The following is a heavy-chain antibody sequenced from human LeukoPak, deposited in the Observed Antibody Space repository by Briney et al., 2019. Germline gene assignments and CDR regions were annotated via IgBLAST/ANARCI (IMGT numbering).Heavy chain of an antibody. CDR1: GFTFSNYE. Sequence: GGSLRLSCEASGFTFSNYEMNWVRQAPGKGLEWVSFISGSATTTYYADTVEGRFTISRDNAKNSLYLQMDSLRAEDTALYYCARAPITSPFYFDYWGQGTLVTVSS. CDR3: ARAPITSPFYFDY. D-gene: IGHD2-2*01. J-gene: IGHJ4*02. CDR2: ISGSATTT. V-gene: IGHV3-48*03.